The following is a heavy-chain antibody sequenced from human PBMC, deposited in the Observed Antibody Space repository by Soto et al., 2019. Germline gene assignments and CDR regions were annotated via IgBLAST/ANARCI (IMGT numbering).Heavy chain of an antibody. J-gene: IGHJ5*02. CDR2: INTGNGNT. CDR1: GYTFTSYG. D-gene: IGHD3-22*01. CDR3: ARDGYIDCWSIIKGVSNWLDP. Sequence: ASVKVSCKASGYTFTSYGIHWVRQAPVQRLEWMVWINTGNGNTRLSQRFQGRVTFTRDTSASTAYMELSSLRSEDTAVYYCARDGYIDCWSIIKGVSNWLDPCGQGTLVTVS. V-gene: IGHV1-3*04.